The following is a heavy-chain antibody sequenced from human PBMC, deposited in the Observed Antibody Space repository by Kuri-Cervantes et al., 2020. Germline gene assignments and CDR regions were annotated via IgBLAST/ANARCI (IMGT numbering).Heavy chain of an antibody. CDR2: ISGGGGGT. J-gene: IGHJ6*02. Sequence: GGSLRLSCAASGFTFSSYAMGWVRQAPGKGLEWVSAISGGGGGTYYADSVKGRFAISRDNSKNTLYLQMNSLRAEDTAVYYCARDSNDFWSGFYYYYGMDVWGQGTTVTVSS. CDR3: ARDSNDFWSGFYYYYGMDV. V-gene: IGHV3-23*01. CDR1: GFTFSSYA. D-gene: IGHD3-3*01.